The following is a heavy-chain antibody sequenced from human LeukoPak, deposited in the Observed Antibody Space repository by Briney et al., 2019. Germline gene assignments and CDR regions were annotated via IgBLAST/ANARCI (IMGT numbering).Heavy chain of an antibody. Sequence: ASVKVSCKVSGYTLTELSMHWVRQAPGKGLEWMGGLDPEDGETIYAQKFQGRVTMTEDTSTDTAYMELSSLRSEDTAVYYCATSLVDCSGGSCYGNWFDPWGQGTLVTVSS. D-gene: IGHD2-15*01. CDR3: ATSLVDCSGGSCYGNWFDP. CDR1: GYTLTELS. J-gene: IGHJ5*02. CDR2: LDPEDGET. V-gene: IGHV1-24*01.